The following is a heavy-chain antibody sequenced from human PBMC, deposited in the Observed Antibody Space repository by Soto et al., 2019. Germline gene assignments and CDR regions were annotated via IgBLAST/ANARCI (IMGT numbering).Heavy chain of an antibody. J-gene: IGHJ4*02. CDR1: GFNFSRYT. V-gene: IGHV3-21*01. CDR3: ARVYGCTTTTCHYYFDY. Sequence: GGSLRLSCVVSGFNFSRYTMHWVRQAPGKGLEWVSSINGGSLYIYYADSVKGRFTVSRDNAKNSLYLQVDSLRAEDTAVYYCARVYGCTTTTCHYYFDYWGRGTLVTVSS. CDR2: INGGSLYI. D-gene: IGHD2-8*01.